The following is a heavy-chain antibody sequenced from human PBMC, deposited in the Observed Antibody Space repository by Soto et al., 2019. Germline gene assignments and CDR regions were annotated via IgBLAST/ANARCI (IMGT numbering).Heavy chain of an antibody. V-gene: IGHV4-31*03. J-gene: IGHJ4*02. CDR3: ARVQVMLTSVGASEEWGIDS. CDR2: IFYSGPT. Sequence: QVQLQESGPGLVKPSQTLSLTCTVSGDSITSGGHYWSWIRQHPGKGLEWIGYIFYSGPTYYNPSIKSRCTISVETSKSHFSLKLNSVTVAVTAVYYCARVQVMLTSVGASEEWGIDSWGRGTLVTVSS. D-gene: IGHD3-16*01. CDR1: GDSITSGGHY.